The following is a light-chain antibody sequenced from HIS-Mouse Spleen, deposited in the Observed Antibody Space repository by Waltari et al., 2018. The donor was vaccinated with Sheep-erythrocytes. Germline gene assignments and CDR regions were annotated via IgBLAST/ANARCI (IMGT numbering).Light chain of an antibody. CDR3: YSTDSSGNGV. CDR1: ALPKKY. V-gene: IGLV3-10*01. CDR2: EDS. J-gene: IGLJ2*01. Sequence: SYELTQPPSVSVSPGQTARITCSGDALPKKYAYWYQQKSGQAPVLVIYEDSKRPAGLPERVSGSSSGTMATLTISGAQVEDEADYYCYSTDSSGNGVFGGGTKLTVL.